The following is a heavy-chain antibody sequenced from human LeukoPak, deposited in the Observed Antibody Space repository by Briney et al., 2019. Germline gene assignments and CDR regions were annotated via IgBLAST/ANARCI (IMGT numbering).Heavy chain of an antibody. D-gene: IGHD3-10*01. CDR2: ISGSGGST. CDR3: AKHGVRGVIITVFDY. J-gene: IGHJ4*02. Sequence: GGSLRLSCAASGFTFISYAMSWVRQAPVKGLEWVSIISGSGGSTYYADSVKGRFTISRDNSKNTLYLQMNSLRAEDTAVYYCAKHGVRGVIITVFDYWGQGTLVTVSS. CDR1: GFTFISYA. V-gene: IGHV3-23*01.